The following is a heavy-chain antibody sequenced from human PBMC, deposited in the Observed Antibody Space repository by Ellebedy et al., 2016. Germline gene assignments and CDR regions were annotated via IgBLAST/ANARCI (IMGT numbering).Heavy chain of an antibody. CDR3: ARGNAVPGPEPLDY. CDR2: LYSGGST. CDR1: GFTVSNFA. Sequence: GESLKISCAASGFTVSNFAMTWVRQAPGKGLEWVSVLYSGGSTFYADSVKGRFTISRDDSKNTLYLQMNSLRAEDTAVYYCARGNAVPGPEPLDYWGQGTLVTVSS. V-gene: IGHV3-66*01. J-gene: IGHJ4*02. D-gene: IGHD6-19*01.